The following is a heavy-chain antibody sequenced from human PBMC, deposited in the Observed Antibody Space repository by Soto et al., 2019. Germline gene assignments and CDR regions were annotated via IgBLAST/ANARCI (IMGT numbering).Heavy chain of an antibody. CDR1: GFTFSSYA. J-gene: IGHJ4*02. CDR3: ARAPAIQAFDY. Sequence: PGGSLRLSCAASGFTFSSYAMHWVRQAPGKGLEWVAVISYDGSNKYYADSVKGRFTISRDNSKNTLYLQMNSLRAEDTAVYYCARAPAIQAFDYWGQGTLVTVSS. CDR2: ISYDGSNK. V-gene: IGHV3-30-3*01.